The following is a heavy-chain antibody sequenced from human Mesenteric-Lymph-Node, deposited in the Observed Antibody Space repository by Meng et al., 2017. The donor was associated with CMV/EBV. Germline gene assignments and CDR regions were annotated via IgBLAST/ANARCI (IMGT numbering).Heavy chain of an antibody. J-gene: IGHJ3*02. CDR1: GGSVSSGSYY. CDR3: ARDYSGSYGDAFDI. D-gene: IGHD1-26*01. V-gene: IGHV4-61*01. CDR2: INYSGST. Sequence: SETLSLTCTVSGGSVSSGSYYWSWIRQPPGKGLEWIGYINYSGSTKYNPSLKSRVTISVDTSKNQFSLKLKSVTAADTAVYYCARDYSGSYGDAFDIWGPGTMVTVSS.